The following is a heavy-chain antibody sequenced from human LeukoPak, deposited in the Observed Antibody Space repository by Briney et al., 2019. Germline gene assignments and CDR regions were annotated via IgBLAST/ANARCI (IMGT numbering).Heavy chain of an antibody. D-gene: IGHD6-13*01. CDR2: IYYSGST. Sequence: SETLSLTCTVSGGSISSGGYYWSWIRQHPGKGREWIGYIYYSGSTYHNPSLKSRVTISVDTSKNQSSLKLSSVTAADTAVYYCARVTSSWYPGHDYWGQGTLVTLSS. J-gene: IGHJ4*02. V-gene: IGHV4-31*03. CDR1: GGSISSGGYY. CDR3: ARVTSSWYPGHDY.